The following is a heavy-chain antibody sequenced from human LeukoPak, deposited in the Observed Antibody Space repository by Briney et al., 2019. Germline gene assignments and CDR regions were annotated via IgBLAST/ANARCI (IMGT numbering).Heavy chain of an antibody. D-gene: IGHD6-6*01. J-gene: IGHJ4*02. CDR1: GFTFSSYW. V-gene: IGHV3-7*01. CDR3: ARDLGGPYSSSSPFDY. Sequence: GGSLRLSCAASGFTFSSYWMSWVRQAPGKGLEWVANLKQDGSEKYYVESVKGRFTISRDNAKNSLYLQMNSMRAEDTAVYYCARDLGGPYSSSSPFDYWGQGTLVTVSS. CDR2: LKQDGSEK.